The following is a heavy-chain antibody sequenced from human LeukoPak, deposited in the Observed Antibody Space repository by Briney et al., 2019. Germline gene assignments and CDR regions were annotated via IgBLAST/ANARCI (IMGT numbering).Heavy chain of an antibody. J-gene: IGHJ3*02. CDR1: GFTFDDYA. D-gene: IGHD1-26*01. CDR3: AKDYIVGATTYAFDI. Sequence: GRSLRLSCAASGFTFDDYAMHWVRQAPGKGLEWVSGISWNSGSIGYADSVKGRFTISRDNAKNSLYLQMNSLRAEDTALYYCAKDYIVGATTYAFDIWGQGTMVTVSS. CDR2: ISWNSGSI. V-gene: IGHV3-9*01.